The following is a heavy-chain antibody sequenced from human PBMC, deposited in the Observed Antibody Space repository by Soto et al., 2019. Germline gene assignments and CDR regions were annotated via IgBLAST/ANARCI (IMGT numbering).Heavy chain of an antibody. D-gene: IGHD2-21*02. CDR2: ISYDGSDK. Sequence: GGSLRLSCAASGFAFSPYTMHWVRQTPGKGLEWVAVISYDGSDKYYADSVRGRFTISRDNSKNTLFLQMNSLRAEDTALYYCARGGGFCGADCYKGGIDYWGQGALVTVSS. CDR3: ARGGGFCGADCYKGGIDY. J-gene: IGHJ4*02. V-gene: IGHV3-30-3*01. CDR1: GFAFSPYT.